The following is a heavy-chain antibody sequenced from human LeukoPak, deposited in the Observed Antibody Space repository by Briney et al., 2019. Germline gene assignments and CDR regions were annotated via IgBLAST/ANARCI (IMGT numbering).Heavy chain of an antibody. CDR3: ARESTVVTLAYYYYGMDV. J-gene: IGHJ6*02. CDR1: GFTFSSYG. CDR2: IWYDGSNK. V-gene: IGHV3-33*01. D-gene: IGHD4-23*01. Sequence: GRSLRLSCAASGFTFSSYGMHWVRQAPGKGLEWVAVIWYDGSNKYYVDSVKGRFTISRDNSKNTLYLQMNSLRAEDTAVYYCARESTVVTLAYYYYGMDVWGQGTTVTVSS.